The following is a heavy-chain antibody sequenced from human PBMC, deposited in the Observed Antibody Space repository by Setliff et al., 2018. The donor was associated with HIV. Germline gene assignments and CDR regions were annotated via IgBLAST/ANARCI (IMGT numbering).Heavy chain of an antibody. CDR3: TGDYNSGSYRFDY. CDR2: IYPNGSP. Sequence: SETLSLTCNVSGASISSYYWGWVRQPPGKGLEWIGYIYPNGSPDYPSGNIVYNPSFRSRVTLSLDTSKNQFSLKLTSVTAAGAAVYYCTGDYNSGSYRFDYWGQGTPVTVSS. V-gene: IGHV4-4*08. D-gene: IGHD3-10*01. J-gene: IGHJ4*02. CDR1: GASISSYY.